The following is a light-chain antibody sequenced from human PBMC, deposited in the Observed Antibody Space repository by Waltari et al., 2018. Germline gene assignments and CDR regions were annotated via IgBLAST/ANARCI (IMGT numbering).Light chain of an antibody. J-gene: IGKJ1*01. Sequence: EIVLTQSPGTLPLSPRDRATLTCRSSQSVSRTLAWYQQKPGQAPRLLLYGASPRATGIPDRFSGGGSGTDFSLTISRLEPEDFAVYYCQHYVRLPATFGQGTKVEIK. CDR2: GAS. CDR3: QHYVRLPAT. V-gene: IGKV3-20*01. CDR1: QSVSRT.